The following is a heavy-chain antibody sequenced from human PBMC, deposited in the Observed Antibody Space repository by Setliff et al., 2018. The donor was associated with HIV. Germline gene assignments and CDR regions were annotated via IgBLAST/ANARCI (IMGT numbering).Heavy chain of an antibody. V-gene: IGHV1-46*01. Sequence: ASVKVSCKTSGYTFTNYYVHWVRQAPGQGLEWMGVITPNGGSANYAQKFQGRLTMTEDTSTDTAYMELSSLRSDDTAMYYCATDPGYSSTWYSESFQHWGQGTVVTVSS. CDR3: ATDPGYSSTWYSESFQH. CDR1: GYTFTNYY. CDR2: ITPNGGSA. D-gene: IGHD6-13*01. J-gene: IGHJ1*01.